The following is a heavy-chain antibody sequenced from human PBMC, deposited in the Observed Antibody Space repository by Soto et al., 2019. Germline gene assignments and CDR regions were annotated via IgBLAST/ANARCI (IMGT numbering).Heavy chain of an antibody. J-gene: IGHJ6*03. CDR1: GYSFTNYG. V-gene: IGHV1-18*01. Sequence: QDQLVQSGAEVKKPGASVTVSCKASGYSFTNYGVTWVRQAPGQGLEWMGWISAFNGNTHYAQNLQGTVTMTTDASPSTAYMELRSLRSDDTAVYYCARDRGVAPPVAGNPHYYYYMDAWGKGTTVTVSS. CDR2: ISAFNGNT. D-gene: IGHD6-19*01. CDR3: ARDRGVAPPVAGNPHYYYYMDA.